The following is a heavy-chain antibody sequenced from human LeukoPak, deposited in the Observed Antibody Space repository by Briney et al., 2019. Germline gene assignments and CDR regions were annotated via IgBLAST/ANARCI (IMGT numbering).Heavy chain of an antibody. CDR1: GFTFSAYS. J-gene: IGHJ4*02. CDR2: ISSGSEDT. Sequence: PGGSLRLSCAASGFTFSAYSMTWIRQAPGKGLEWVSYISSGSEDTLYADSVKGRFTISRDNAKNSLYLQMNSLTAEDTAVYYCAASKSAYYNSGTYYKLHYWGQGALVTVSS. V-gene: IGHV3-11*03. CDR3: AASKSAYYNSGTYYKLHY. D-gene: IGHD3-10*01.